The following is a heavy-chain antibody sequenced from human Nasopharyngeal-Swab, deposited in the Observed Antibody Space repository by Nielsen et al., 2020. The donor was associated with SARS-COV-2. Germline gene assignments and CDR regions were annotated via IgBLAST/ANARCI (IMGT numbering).Heavy chain of an antibody. CDR2: INWNSGSI. CDR3: AKASSYFYGSGSSFGAFDI. D-gene: IGHD3-10*01. Sequence: SLKISCAASGSSFGDYAMHWVRQAPGKGLEWVSGINWNSGSIGYADSVKGRFTISRDNAKNSLYLQMNSLRADDTALYYCAKASSYFYGSGSSFGAFDIWGQGTMVTVSS. V-gene: IGHV3-9*01. J-gene: IGHJ3*02. CDR1: GSSFGDYA.